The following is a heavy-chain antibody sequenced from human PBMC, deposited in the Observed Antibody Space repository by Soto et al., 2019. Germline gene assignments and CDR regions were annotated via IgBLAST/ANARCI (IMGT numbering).Heavy chain of an antibody. V-gene: IGHV3-33*01. CDR1: GFTFSSYG. J-gene: IGHJ4*02. D-gene: IGHD3-3*01. CDR3: ARDVSFAILGVAITYFDY. Sequence: GGSLRLSCAASGFTFSSYGMHWVRQAPGKGLEWVAVIWYDGSNKYYADSVKGRFTISRDNSKNTLYLQMNSLRAEDTAVYYCARDVSFAILGVAITYFDYWGQGTLVTVSS. CDR2: IWYDGSNK.